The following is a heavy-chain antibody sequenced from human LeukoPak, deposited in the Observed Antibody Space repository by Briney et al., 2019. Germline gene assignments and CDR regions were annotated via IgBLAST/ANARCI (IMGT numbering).Heavy chain of an antibody. J-gene: IGHJ3*01. CDR3: GKDPNGDYVGVFDF. D-gene: IGHD4-17*01. CDR2: IRGTGGTT. V-gene: IGHV3-23*01. Sequence: PGGSLRLSCAASGFTFSDYALIWVRQAPGKGLEWISAIRGTGGTTYYADSVKGRCTISRENCRNTVYLQMHSLRAEDTALYFCGKDPNGDYVGVFDFWGAGTMVTVS. CDR1: GFTFSDYA.